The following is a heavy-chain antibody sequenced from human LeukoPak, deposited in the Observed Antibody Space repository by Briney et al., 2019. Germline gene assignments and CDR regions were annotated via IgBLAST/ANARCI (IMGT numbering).Heavy chain of an antibody. D-gene: IGHD6-19*01. CDR2: IAYDGSNE. J-gene: IGHJ3*02. V-gene: IGHV3-30*18. CDR3: AKDQGIAVAGTDDAFDI. CDR1: GFTFSSYG. Sequence: PGRSLRLSCAASGFTFSSYGMHWVRQAPGKGLEWVAVIAYDGSNEYYAEFVKGRFTISRDNSKNTLYLQMYSLRAEDTAVYFCAKDQGIAVAGTDDAFDIWGQGTRVTVSS.